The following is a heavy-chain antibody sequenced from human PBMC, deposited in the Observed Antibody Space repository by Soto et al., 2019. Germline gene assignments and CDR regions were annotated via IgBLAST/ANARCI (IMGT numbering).Heavy chain of an antibody. D-gene: IGHD5-12*01. CDR1: GGSISSGGYY. J-gene: IGHJ5*02. Sequence: QVQLQESGPGLVKPSQTLSLTCTVSGGSISSGGYYWRWIRQHPGKGLEWIGYIYYSRSTYYNPSLKSRVTISVDTSKNQFSLKLSSVTAADTAVYYCAGRREGYNSPLWFDPWGQGTLVTVSS. CDR2: IYYSRST. V-gene: IGHV4-31*03. CDR3: AGRREGYNSPLWFDP.